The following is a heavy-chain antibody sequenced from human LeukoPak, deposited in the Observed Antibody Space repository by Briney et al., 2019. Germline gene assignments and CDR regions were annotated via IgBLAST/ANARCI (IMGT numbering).Heavy chain of an antibody. J-gene: IGHJ5*02. CDR1: GGTFISYA. V-gene: IGHV1-69*13. CDR2: IIPIFGTA. Sequence: SVKVSCKASGGTFISYAISWVRQAPGQGLEWMGGIIPIFGTANYAQKFQGRVTITADESTSTLYMELSGLTSEDTAVYYCARDHSRLEGGTTFWWLDPWGQGTLVTVSS. D-gene: IGHD1-26*01. CDR3: ARDHSRLEGGTTFWWLDP.